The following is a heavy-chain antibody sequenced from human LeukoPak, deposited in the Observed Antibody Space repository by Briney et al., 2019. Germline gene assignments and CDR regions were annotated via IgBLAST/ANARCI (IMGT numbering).Heavy chain of an antibody. CDR2: FYYSGST. D-gene: IGHD3-22*01. CDR1: GGSISSTSYY. CDR3: ARGNAMIVVYYFDY. J-gene: IGHJ4*02. Sequence: SETLSLTCTVSGGSISSTSYYWGWIRQPPGKGLEWIGSFYYSGSTYCNPSLKSRVTISVDTSKNQFSLKLSSVTAADTAVYYCARGNAMIVVYYFDYWGQGTLVTVSS. V-gene: IGHV4-39*07.